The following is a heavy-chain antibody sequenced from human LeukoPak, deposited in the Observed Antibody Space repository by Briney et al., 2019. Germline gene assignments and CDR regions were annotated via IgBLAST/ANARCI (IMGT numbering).Heavy chain of an antibody. CDR2: IKHDGSER. J-gene: IGHJ4*02. CDR3: AAGSGWSIEY. V-gene: IGHV3-7*03. Sequence: GESLRLSCAVSGCTSSSYWMSWVRQAPGKGLEWVANIKHDGSERNYMESVKGRFTISRDNANNSLHLQMNNLRAEDTAVYYCAAGSGWSIEYWGQGTLVTVSS. D-gene: IGHD6-19*01. CDR1: GCTSSSYW.